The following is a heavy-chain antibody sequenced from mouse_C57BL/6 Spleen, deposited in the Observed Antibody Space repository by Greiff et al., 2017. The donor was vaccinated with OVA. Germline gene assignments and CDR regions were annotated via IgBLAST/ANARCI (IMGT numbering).Heavy chain of an antibody. D-gene: IGHD2-1*01. CDR1: GYTFTSYW. CDR2: IDPSDSET. J-gene: IGHJ2*01. CDR3: VCSYGNYGDDYGY. V-gene: IGHV1-52*01. Sequence: VQLQQPGAELVRPGSSVKLSCKASGYTFTSYWMHWVKQRPIQGLEWIGNIDPSDSETHYNQKFKDKATLTVDKSSSTAYMQLSSLTSGDSAVYYGVCSYGNYGDDYGYWGQGTTLSVSS.